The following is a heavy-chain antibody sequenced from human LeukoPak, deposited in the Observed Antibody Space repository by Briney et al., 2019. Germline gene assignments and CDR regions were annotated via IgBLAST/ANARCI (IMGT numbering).Heavy chain of an antibody. CDR1: GFTFTVYY. J-gene: IGHJ4*02. Sequence: ASVKVSCKASGFTFTVYYLHWVRQAPGQGLEWMGWINPNNGGTNYVQKFQGRVTMTRDTSISTAYMELSRLRSDDTAVYYCARDSRNGNYPLFDYWGQGTLVTVSS. D-gene: IGHD1-7*01. CDR2: INPNNGGT. CDR3: ARDSRNGNYPLFDY. V-gene: IGHV1-2*02.